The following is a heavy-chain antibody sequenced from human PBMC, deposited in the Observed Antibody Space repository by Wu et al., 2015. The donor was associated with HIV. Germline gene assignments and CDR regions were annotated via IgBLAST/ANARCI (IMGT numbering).Heavy chain of an antibody. D-gene: IGHD3-22*01. J-gene: IGHJ6*02. V-gene: IGHV4-59*01. Sequence: QVQLQESGPGLVKPSETLSLTCTVSGGSISSYFWSWIRQPPGKGLEWIGYISDSGTTNYNPSLKSRVTISVDTSKNQFSLKLSSVTAADTAMYYCASTNRFYYDTTGYSGAYFYYGMDVWGQGTTVTVSS. CDR1: GGSISSYF. CDR2: ISDSGTT. CDR3: ASTNRFYYDTTGYSGAYFYYGMDV.